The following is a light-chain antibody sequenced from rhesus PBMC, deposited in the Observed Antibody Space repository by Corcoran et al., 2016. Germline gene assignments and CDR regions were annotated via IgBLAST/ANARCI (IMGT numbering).Light chain of an antibody. Sequence: QAAPTQSPSVAGSPGQAVAISCTGTSSDIGGYNRVSWYQQHPDKTPKVLIYGVTVGPSGVSDRLSGSKYGHTASLPISGLQPEDEADYYCSSYANRDTIIFGSRTRLTVL. CDR1: SSDIGGYNR. CDR3: SSYANRDTII. CDR2: GVT. V-gene: IGLV2-13*03. J-gene: IGLJ1*01.